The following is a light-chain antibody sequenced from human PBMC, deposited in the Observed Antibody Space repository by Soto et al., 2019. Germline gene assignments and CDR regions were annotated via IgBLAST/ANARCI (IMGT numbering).Light chain of an antibody. V-gene: IGKV1-39*01. J-gene: IGKJ1*01. Sequence: DVQLTQSPSSLSASVGDTVTITCRASHNLNSYLNWYQHKPGQAPKFLIFASSSVQSGVPSRFRGRATGTDFTLTIASLQPEDSATYFCHQAYTFPWTFGQGTKVEIK. CDR1: HNLNSY. CDR3: HQAYTFPWT. CDR2: ASS.